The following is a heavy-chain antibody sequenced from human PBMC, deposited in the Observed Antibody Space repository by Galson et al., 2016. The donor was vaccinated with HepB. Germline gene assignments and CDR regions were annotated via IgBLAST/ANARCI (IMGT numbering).Heavy chain of an antibody. D-gene: IGHD3-16*01. V-gene: IGHV1-2*02. CDR1: GYTFTDYY. CDR3: ARVGVLGVPDY. J-gene: IGHJ4*02. CDR2: MNPNNGVT. Sequence: SVKVSCKASGYTFTDYYIHWVRQAPGQGLEWMGWMNPNNGVTNYVQKFQGRVTMTRDTSLTTAHMELKRLIYADTAVYYCARVGVLGVPDYWGQGTLVTVSS.